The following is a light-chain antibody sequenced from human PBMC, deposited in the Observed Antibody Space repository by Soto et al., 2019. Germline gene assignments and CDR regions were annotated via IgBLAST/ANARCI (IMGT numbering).Light chain of an antibody. V-gene: IGKV3D-15*01. Sequence: EIVMTQSPATLSVSPGERATLSCRASQSVSSNLAWYQQKPGQAPRLPIYDASIRATDIPDRFTGSGSGTDFTLTISRLEPEDFAVYYCHQYGYLGTFGQGTKVDIK. CDR1: QSVSSN. CDR3: HQYGYLGT. CDR2: DAS. J-gene: IGKJ1*01.